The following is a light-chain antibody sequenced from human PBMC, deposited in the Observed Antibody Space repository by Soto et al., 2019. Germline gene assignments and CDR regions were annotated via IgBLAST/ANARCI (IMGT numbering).Light chain of an antibody. CDR1: ASNVGSTY. Sequence: QSVLTQPPSASGTPGQRVSISCSGSASNVGSTYVFWYQQLPGAAPALLIYRNNQRPSGVSDRFSGSKSGTSASLAISGLQVDDEADYYCASWDNDRNGPIFGGGTKLTVL. J-gene: IGLJ2*01. CDR3: ASWDNDRNGPI. CDR2: RNN. V-gene: IGLV1-47*01.